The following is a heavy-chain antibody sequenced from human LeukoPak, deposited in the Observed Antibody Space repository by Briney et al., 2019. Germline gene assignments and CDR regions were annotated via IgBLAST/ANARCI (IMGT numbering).Heavy chain of an antibody. CDR2: INPNSGGT. V-gene: IGHV1-2*02. CDR1: EYTFTGYY. CDR3: ARLRGYSYGWFDP. J-gene: IGHJ5*02. Sequence: ASVKVSCKASEYTFTGYYMHWVRQAPGQGLEWMGWINPNSGGTNYAQKFQGRVTMTRDTSISTAYMELSRLRSDDTAVYYCARLRGYSYGWFDPWGQGTLVTVSS. D-gene: IGHD5-18*01.